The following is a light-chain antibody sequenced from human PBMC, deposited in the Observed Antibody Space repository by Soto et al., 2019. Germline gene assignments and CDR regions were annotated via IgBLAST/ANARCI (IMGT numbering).Light chain of an antibody. J-gene: IGKJ5*01. CDR1: QSISSW. CDR2: DAY. CDR3: QQYNNWPPIT. V-gene: IGKV1-5*01. Sequence: DIPMTQSPSALSPSVGARCTISCRPSQSISSWLASYQQKTGKAPKLLIYDAYTLQSGVPSRYSGSGSGTEFTLTISSLQSEDLAVYYCQQYNNWPPITFGQGTRLEIK.